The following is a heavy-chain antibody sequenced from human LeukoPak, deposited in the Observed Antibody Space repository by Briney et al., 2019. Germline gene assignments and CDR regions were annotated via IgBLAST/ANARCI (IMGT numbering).Heavy chain of an antibody. J-gene: IGHJ6*02. CDR1: GFTFSSYS. Sequence: GGSLRLSCEASGFTFSSYSMNWVRQAPGKGPEWVSYISSSSSTMYYADSVKGRFTISRDNAKNSLYLQMNSLRAEDTAVYYCAREHCYDSSGYYYPLYYGMDVWGQGTTVTVSS. CDR3: AREHCYDSSGYYYPLYYGMDV. V-gene: IGHV3-48*04. CDR2: ISSSSSTM. D-gene: IGHD3-22*01.